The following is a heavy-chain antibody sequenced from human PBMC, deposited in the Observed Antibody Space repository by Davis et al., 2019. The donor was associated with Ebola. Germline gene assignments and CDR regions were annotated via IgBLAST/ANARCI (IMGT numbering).Heavy chain of an antibody. CDR1: GGSISSYY. Sequence: SETLSLTCTVSGGSISSYYWSWIRQPPGKGLEWIGYIYYSGSTNYNPSLKSRVTISVDTSKNQFSLKLSSVTAADTAVYYCAKPSSSWDQWYYFDFWGQGTLVTVSS. CDR3: AKPSSSWDQWYYFDF. D-gene: IGHD6-13*01. J-gene: IGHJ4*02. V-gene: IGHV4-59*01. CDR2: IYYSGST.